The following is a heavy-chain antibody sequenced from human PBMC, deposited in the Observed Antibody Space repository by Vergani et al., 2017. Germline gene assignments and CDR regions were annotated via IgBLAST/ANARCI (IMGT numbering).Heavy chain of an antibody. CDR3: ARVKTETNGHLYYYYYMDV. Sequence: QVHLQQWGGGLLQPSETLSLTCVVNGGSFTSYHWTWIRPSPGEGLEWVGDLDHTGRPDYNPSLKSRLTMSVDKSRNQFSLSLNSVTATDTAIYFCARVKTETNGHLYYYYYMDVWGQGTAVTVS. V-gene: IGHV4-34*01. J-gene: IGHJ6*03. CDR1: GGSFTSYH. CDR2: LDHTGRP. D-gene: IGHD2-8*01.